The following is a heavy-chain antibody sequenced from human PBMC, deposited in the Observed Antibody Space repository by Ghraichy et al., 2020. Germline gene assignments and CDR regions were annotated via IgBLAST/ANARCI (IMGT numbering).Heavy chain of an antibody. CDR2: IYDTGVT. CDR3: ARVNFLVAGTEGMDV. V-gene: IGHV4-4*07. D-gene: IGHD6-19*01. Sequence: SETLSLTCTVFGGSISTYHWNWIRQPAGQGLEWIGRIYDTGVTYYNPSLNSRVSMSVDTAKNQFSLRLTSVTAADTAVYYCARVNFLVAGTEGMDVWGQGTTVTVSS. CDR1: GGSISTYH. J-gene: IGHJ6*02.